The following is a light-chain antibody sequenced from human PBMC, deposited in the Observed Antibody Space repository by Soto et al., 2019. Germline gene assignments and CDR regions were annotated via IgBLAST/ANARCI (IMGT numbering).Light chain of an antibody. CDR1: QSVFTS. V-gene: IGKV3-20*01. J-gene: IGKJ5*01. Sequence: EIVMTQSPATLSVSPGARATISCRASQSVFTSLAWYQQKPGQAPRLLVYGASSRATGIPDRFSGSGSGTDFTLTISRLEPEDFAVYYCQQYGSSPSITFGQGTRLEIK. CDR2: GAS. CDR3: QQYGSSPSIT.